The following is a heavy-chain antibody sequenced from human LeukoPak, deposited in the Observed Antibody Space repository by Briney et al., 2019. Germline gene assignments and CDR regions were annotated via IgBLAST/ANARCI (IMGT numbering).Heavy chain of an antibody. J-gene: IGHJ6*03. D-gene: IGHD5-24*01. CDR3: ARDGYSHLYYYYYMDV. CDR2: INSDGSST. CDR1: GFTFSSYW. V-gene: IGHV3-74*01. Sequence: GGSLRLSCAASGFTFSSYWMHWVRQAQGKGLVWVSRINSDGSSTSYADSVKGRFTISRDNAKNTLYLQMNSLRAEDTAVYYCARDGYSHLYYYYYMDVWGKGTTVTVSS.